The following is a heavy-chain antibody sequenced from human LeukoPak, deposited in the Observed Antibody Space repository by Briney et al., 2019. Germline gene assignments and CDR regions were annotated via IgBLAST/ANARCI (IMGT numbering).Heavy chain of an antibody. V-gene: IGHV3-30*01. D-gene: IGHD3-10*01. CDR3: ARDRDGSGSYFTYWFDP. CDR1: GFTSSTYGRFA. CDR2: LSYDGSEK. J-gene: IGHJ5*02. Sequence: GGSLRLSCVVSGFTSSTYGRFAMHWLRQAPGKGLEWVAVLSYDGSEKKYADSVKGRFTISRDNSKNIVYLEMNSLRVEDTAVYSCARDRDGSGSYFTYWFDPWGQGTLVTVSS.